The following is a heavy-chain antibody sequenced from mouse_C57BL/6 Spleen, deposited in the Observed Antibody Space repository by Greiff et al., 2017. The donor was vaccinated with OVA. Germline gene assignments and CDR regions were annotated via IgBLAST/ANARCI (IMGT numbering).Heavy chain of an antibody. D-gene: IGHD3-2*02. Sequence: VQLQQPGAELVRPGSSVKLSCKASGYTFTSYWMHWVKQRPIQGLEWIGNIDPSDSETHYNQKFKDKATLTVDKSSSTAYMQLSSLTSEDSAVYYCARGDSSGPFAYWGQGTLVTVSA. V-gene: IGHV1-52*01. CDR3: ARGDSSGPFAY. CDR2: IDPSDSET. J-gene: IGHJ3*01. CDR1: GYTFTSYW.